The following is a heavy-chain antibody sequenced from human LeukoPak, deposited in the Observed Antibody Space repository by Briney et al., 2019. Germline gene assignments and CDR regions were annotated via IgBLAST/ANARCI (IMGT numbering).Heavy chain of an antibody. V-gene: IGHV3-33*06. D-gene: IGHD5-18*01. CDR1: GFTFSGYG. J-gene: IGHJ4*02. Sequence: GGSLRLSCATSGFTFSGYGMHWVRQAPGKGLEWVTVIWSDGSNKYYADSVKGRFTISRDNSKNTLYLQMNGLRAEDTAVYYCAKDAEAMGAYYFDYWGQGTLVTVSS. CDR3: AKDAEAMGAYYFDY. CDR2: IWSDGSNK.